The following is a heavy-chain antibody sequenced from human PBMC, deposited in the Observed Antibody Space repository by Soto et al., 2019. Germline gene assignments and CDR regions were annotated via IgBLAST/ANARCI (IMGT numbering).Heavy chain of an antibody. Sequence: GGSLRLSCAASGFTFSSYAMHWVRQAPGKGLEWVAVISYDGSNKYYADSVKGRFTIPRDNSKNTLYLQMNSLRAEDTAVYYCARVPCSSTSCYSSLGMDVWGQGTPVTVSS. CDR3: ARVPCSSTSCYSSLGMDV. J-gene: IGHJ6*02. CDR1: GFTFSSYA. CDR2: ISYDGSNK. V-gene: IGHV3-30-3*01. D-gene: IGHD2-2*02.